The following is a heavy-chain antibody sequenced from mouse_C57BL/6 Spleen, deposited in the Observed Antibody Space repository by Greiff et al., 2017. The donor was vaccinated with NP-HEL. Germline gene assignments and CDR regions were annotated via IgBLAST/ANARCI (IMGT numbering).Heavy chain of an antibody. CDR1: GYAFSSSW. CDR3: ARWDGY. D-gene: IGHD4-1*01. CDR2: IYPGDGDT. J-gene: IGHJ3*02. Sequence: VQLQQSGPELVKPGASVKISCKASGYAFSSSWMNWVKQRPGTGLEWIGRIYPGDGDTNYNGKFKGKATLTADKSSSTAYMQLSSLTSEDSAVYFCARWDGYWGQGTLVTVSA. V-gene: IGHV1-82*01.